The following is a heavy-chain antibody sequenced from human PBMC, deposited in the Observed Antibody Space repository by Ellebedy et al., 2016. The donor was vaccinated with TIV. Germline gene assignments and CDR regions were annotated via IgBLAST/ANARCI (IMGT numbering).Heavy chain of an antibody. Sequence: SETLSLXCTVSGGSVSRRSYYWSWIRQSPGKGLEWIGYIYSSGSTKYNPSLKSRLTISADTSKKHFSLKLNSATAADTAMYYCTYGINSDAFEVWGHGTMVTVSS. CDR1: GGSVSRRSYY. V-gene: IGHV4-61*03. D-gene: IGHD4-23*01. CDR3: TYGINSDAFEV. CDR2: IYSSGST. J-gene: IGHJ3*01.